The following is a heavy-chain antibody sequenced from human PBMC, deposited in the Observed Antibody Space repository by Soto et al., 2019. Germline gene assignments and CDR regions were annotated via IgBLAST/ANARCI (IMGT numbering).Heavy chain of an antibody. CDR3: AKDLLYYDASGSLWYLGY. V-gene: IGHV3-23*01. Sequence: EVQLLQSGGDLVQPGGSLRLSCAASGFTFSAYAMSWVRQAPGKGLEWVSAISGSGDRTYYADSVKGRFTISRDSSDNTLYVAVNSRRTEDTAIYYCAKDLLYYDASGSLWYLGYWCQGTLVIVSS. D-gene: IGHD3-10*01. J-gene: IGHJ4*02. CDR1: GFTFSAYA. CDR2: ISGSGDRT.